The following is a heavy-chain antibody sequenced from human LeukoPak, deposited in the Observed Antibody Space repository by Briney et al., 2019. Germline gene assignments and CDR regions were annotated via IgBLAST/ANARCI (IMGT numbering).Heavy chain of an antibody. CDR2: IYYSGST. D-gene: IGHD5-24*01. Sequence: SETLSLTCTVSGGSISSSSYYWGWIRQPPGKGLEWIGSIYYSGSTYYNPSLKSRVTISVDTSKNQFSLKLSSVTAADTAVYYCAREGDGGGLYFDNWGQGTPVTVSS. CDR3: AREGDGGGLYFDN. CDR1: GGSISSSSYY. J-gene: IGHJ4*02. V-gene: IGHV4-39*07.